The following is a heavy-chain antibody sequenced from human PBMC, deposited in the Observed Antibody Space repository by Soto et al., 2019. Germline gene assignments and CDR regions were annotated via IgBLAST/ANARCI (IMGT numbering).Heavy chain of an antibody. CDR1: GFTFSGYA. Sequence: GGSLRLSCAGSGFTFSGYAMTWVRQAPGKGLEWVSVISTSADRPDYADSVKGRFTISRENSKNMLYLQMNSLRVEDTAIYYFAKGKYYDFLTVYSPPPFPPPLDSWGRGPLVNFSS. J-gene: IGHJ4*02. CDR2: ISTSADRP. CDR3: AKGKYYDFLTVYSPPPFPPPLDS. V-gene: IGHV3-23*01. D-gene: IGHD3-9*01.